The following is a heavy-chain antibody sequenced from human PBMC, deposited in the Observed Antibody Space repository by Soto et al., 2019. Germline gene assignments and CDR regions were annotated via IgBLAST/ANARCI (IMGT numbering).Heavy chain of an antibody. CDR2: IHHSWGT. V-gene: IGHV4-4*02. CDR1: GGSISSSHY. CDR3: ARRDSSGWYNGVFDS. D-gene: IGHD6-19*01. Sequence: PSETLSLTCAVSGGSISSSHYWSWVRQPPGKGLEWIGEIHHSWGTNYNPSLKSRVTVSVDKSENQFSLQLTSVTAADTAVYFCARRDSSGWYNGVFDSWGLGTLVTVSS. J-gene: IGHJ4*02.